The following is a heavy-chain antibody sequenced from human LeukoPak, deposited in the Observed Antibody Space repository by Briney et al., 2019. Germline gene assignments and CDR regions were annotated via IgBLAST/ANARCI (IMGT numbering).Heavy chain of an antibody. D-gene: IGHD3-3*01. J-gene: IGHJ4*02. CDR1: DGSINTYY. Sequence: SETLSLTCTVSDGSINTYYWNWIRQPPGKGLEWSGYISYSGSTNYNPSLRSRVIISLDTSKNQFSLKLSSVTAADTAVYFCARETIFGVIADYFEYWGQGILVTVSS. CDR2: ISYSGST. CDR3: ARETIFGVIADYFEY. V-gene: IGHV4-59*01.